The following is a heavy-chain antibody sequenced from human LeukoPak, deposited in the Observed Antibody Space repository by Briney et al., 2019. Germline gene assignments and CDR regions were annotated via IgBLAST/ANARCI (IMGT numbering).Heavy chain of an antibody. V-gene: IGHV1-2*02. D-gene: IGHD5-18*01. J-gene: IGHJ4*02. Sequence: ASVKVSCKASGYTFTGYYMHWVRQAPGQGLEWTGWINPNSGGTNYAQKFQGRVTMTRDTSISTAYMELSRLRSDDTAVYYCASPKTAMVEYYFDYWGQGTLVTVSS. CDR1: GYTFTGYY. CDR2: INPNSGGT. CDR3: ASPKTAMVEYYFDY.